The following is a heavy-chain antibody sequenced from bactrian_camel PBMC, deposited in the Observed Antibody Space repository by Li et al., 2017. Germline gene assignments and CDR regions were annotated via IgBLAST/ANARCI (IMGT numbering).Heavy chain of an antibody. V-gene: IGHV3S40*01. Sequence: VQLVESGGGLVQPGESLRVSCAASGFTFSNYRMSWVRQAPGKGLEWVSSISMDGSGTEYAGDLKGRFTISRDNAKNTLYLQLNNPKTEDTAMYFCASLYNRYYGQGTQVTVS. J-gene: IGHJ4*01. D-gene: IGHD5*01. CDR2: ISMDGSGT. CDR1: GFTFSNYR.